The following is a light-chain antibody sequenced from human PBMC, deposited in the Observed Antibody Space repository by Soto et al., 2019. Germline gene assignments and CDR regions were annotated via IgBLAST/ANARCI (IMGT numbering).Light chain of an antibody. CDR2: GVS. CDR1: SSDVGAYNY. J-gene: IGLJ1*01. CDR3: SSFSSSSTRYL. Sequence: QSALTQPASVSGSPGQSITISCTGTSSDVGAYNYVSWYQQHPGEAPKLMIFGVSNRPSGVSNRFSGSKSGNTASLTISGLQADDEADYYCSSFSSSSTRYLLGTGTKVTVL. V-gene: IGLV2-14*01.